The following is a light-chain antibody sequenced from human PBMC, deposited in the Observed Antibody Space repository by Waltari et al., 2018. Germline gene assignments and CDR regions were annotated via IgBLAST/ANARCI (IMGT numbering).Light chain of an antibody. CDR3: QQYNTWPPYT. V-gene: IGKV3-15*01. CDR1: QSVSSN. CDR2: GAS. Sequence: EIVMTQTPGTMTVSPGERATISCRASQSVSSNLAWYQQKPDQAPRLLIYGASNRATGIPARFSGSGSGTEFTLTISSLQSEDFAVYYCQQYNTWPPYTFGLGTKLEIK. J-gene: IGKJ2*01.